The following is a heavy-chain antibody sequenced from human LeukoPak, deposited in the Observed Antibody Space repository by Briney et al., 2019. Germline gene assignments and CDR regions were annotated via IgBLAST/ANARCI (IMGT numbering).Heavy chain of an antibody. J-gene: IGHJ4*02. CDR3: ARLRGIAVAGSRYFDY. V-gene: IGHV5-51*01. CDR1: GYSFTSYW. CDR2: IYPGDSDT. D-gene: IGHD6-19*01. Sequence: GESLKISCKGSGYSFTSYWIGWVRQMPGKGLEWMGIIYPGDSDTRYSLSFQGQVTISADKSISTAYLQWSSLKASDTAMYYCARLRGIAVAGSRYFDYWGQGTLVTVSS.